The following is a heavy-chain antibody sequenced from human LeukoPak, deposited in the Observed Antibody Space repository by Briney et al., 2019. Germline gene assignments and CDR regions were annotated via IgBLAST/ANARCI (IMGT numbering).Heavy chain of an antibody. V-gene: IGHV7-4-1*02. CDR1: GYTFTGYY. D-gene: IGHD6-13*01. J-gene: IGHJ3*02. CDR2: INTNTGNP. CDR3: AREEVYSSSWFRDAFDI. Sequence: ASVKVSCKASGYTFTGYYMHWVRQAPGQGLEWMGWINTNTGNPTYAQGFTGRFVFSLDTSVSTAYLQISSLKAEDTAVYYCAREEVYSSSWFRDAFDIWGQGTMVTVSS.